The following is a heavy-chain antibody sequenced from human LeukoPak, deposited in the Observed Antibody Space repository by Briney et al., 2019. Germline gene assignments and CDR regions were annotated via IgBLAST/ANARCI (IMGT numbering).Heavy chain of an antibody. V-gene: IGHV3-7*01. CDR3: ARDLGYSSSWYVYYYYYGMDV. CDR1: GFTLSCHW. Sequence: GESLTLSCPAYGFTLSCHWMSWVRQPEGRGREWVAIIKQDGSEKYYVDYVKGRFTIARDNAKNSLYLKINSLRAEDTAVYYCARDLGYSSSWYVYYYYYGMDVWGQGTTVTVSS. CDR2: IKQDGSEK. J-gene: IGHJ6*02. D-gene: IGHD6-13*01.